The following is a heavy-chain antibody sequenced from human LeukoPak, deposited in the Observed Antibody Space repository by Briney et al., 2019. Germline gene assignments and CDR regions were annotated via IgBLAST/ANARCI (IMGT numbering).Heavy chain of an antibody. J-gene: IGHJ4*02. CDR3: ARKSYDFWSALYYFDY. V-gene: IGHV1-18*01. CDR1: GYTFTNYG. CDR2: ISTYNGDT. D-gene: IGHD3-3*01. Sequence: ASVKVSCKAAGYTFTNYGISWVRQAPGQGLEWMGWISTYNGDTKYPQTLQGRVTMTTDTSTSTAYMELRSLRSDDTAVYYCARKSYDFWSALYYFDYWGQGTLVTVSS.